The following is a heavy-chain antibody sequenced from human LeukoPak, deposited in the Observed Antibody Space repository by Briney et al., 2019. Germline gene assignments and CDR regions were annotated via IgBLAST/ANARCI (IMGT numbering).Heavy chain of an antibody. CDR2: IGIDSGNT. Sequence: TGGSLRLSCAASGFTFSSYAMSWVRQAPGKGLEWISYIGIDSGNTKYADSVKGRFTISGDNAKNSLYLQMNSLRVEDTAVYYCARDHNYAFDNWGQGTLVTVSS. D-gene: IGHD5-24*01. CDR3: ARDHNYAFDN. CDR1: GFTFSSYA. V-gene: IGHV3-48*04. J-gene: IGHJ4*02.